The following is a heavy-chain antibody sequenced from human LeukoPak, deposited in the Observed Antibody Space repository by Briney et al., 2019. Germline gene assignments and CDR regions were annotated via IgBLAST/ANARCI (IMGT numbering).Heavy chain of an antibody. Sequence: PSETLSLTCAVYGGSFSGYYWSWIRQPPGKGLEWIGEINHSGSTNYNPSLKSRVTISVDTSKNQFSLKLSSVTAADTAVYYCARDFYGDYDLFPYGMGVWGQGTTVTVSS. CDR3: ARDFYGDYDLFPYGMGV. V-gene: IGHV4-34*01. D-gene: IGHD4-17*01. J-gene: IGHJ6*02. CDR2: INHSGST. CDR1: GGSFSGYY.